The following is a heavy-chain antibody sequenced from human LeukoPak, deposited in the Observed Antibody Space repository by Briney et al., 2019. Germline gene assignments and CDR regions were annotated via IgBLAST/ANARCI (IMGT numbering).Heavy chain of an antibody. CDR3: AKGPTVYYDSSGDQLGY. CDR2: ISYDGSNK. CDR1: GFTFSSYA. Sequence: GGSLRLSCAASGFTFSSYAMHWVRQAPGKGLEWVAVISYDGSNKYYADSVKGRFTISRDNSKNTLYLQMNSLRAEDTAVYYCAKGPTVYYDSSGDQLGYWGQGTLVTVSS. V-gene: IGHV3-30*04. J-gene: IGHJ4*02. D-gene: IGHD3-22*01.